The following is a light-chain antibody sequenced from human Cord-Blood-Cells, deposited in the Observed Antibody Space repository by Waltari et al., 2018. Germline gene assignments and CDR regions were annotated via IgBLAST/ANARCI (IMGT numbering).Light chain of an antibody. CDR1: QSLLHSNGYNY. CDR2: LGS. V-gene: IGKV2-28*01. J-gene: IGKJ4*01. Sequence: DIVMTQSPLSLPVPPGEPASISCMTSQSLLHSNGYNYLDWYLQKPGQSPQLLIYLGSNRASGVPDRFSGSGSGTDFTLKISRVEAEDVGVYYCMQALQTPLTFGGGTKVEIK. CDR3: MQALQTPLT.